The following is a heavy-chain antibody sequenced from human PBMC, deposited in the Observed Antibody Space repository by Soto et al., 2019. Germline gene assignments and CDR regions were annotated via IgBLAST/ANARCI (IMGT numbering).Heavy chain of an antibody. CDR1: GFIFRSFW. CDR3: ARGGEVGAGQYYLDDS. CDR2: IKQDGTEK. V-gene: IGHV3-7*05. Sequence: GGSLRLSCAASGFIFRSFWMSWVRQAPGKGLEWVANIKQDGTEKNYLDSVKGRFTISRDNAKNSLYLQMNSLRAEDTAVYFCARGGEVGAGQYYLDDSWGQGTLVTVSS. D-gene: IGHD2-21*01. J-gene: IGHJ4*02.